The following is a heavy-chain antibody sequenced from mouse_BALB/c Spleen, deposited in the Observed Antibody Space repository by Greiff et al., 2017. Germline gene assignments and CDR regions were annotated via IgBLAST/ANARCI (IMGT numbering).Heavy chain of an antibody. CDR2: ISSGGSYT. CDR1: GFTFSSYA. Sequence: EVQGVESGGGLVKPGGSLKLSCAASGFTFSSYAMSWVRQSPEKRLEWVAEISSGGSYTYYPDTVTGRFTISRDNAKNTLYLEMSSLRSEDTAMYYCARARDFDYWGQGTTLTVSS. V-gene: IGHV5-9-4*01. CDR3: ARARDFDY. J-gene: IGHJ2*01.